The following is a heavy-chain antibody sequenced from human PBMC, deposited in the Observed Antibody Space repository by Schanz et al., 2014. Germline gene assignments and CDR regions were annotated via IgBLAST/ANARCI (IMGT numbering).Heavy chain of an antibody. Sequence: EVHLLESGGGLVPPGGSLRLSCAASGFNFSDYAMCWVRQAPGKGLEWVSASSGGGGTTYYTDFVKGRFTISRDNSKSTLYLQMNSLRAEDAGLYCCARGGSESRYRLDYWGQGTLVTVSS. CDR2: SSGGGGTT. CDR1: GFNFSDYA. CDR3: ARGGSESRYRLDY. J-gene: IGHJ4*02. V-gene: IGHV3-23*01. D-gene: IGHD2-15*01.